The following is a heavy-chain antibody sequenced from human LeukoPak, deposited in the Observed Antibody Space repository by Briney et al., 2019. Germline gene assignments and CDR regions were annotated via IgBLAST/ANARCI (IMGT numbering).Heavy chain of an antibody. CDR3: ARDGPIVGNDY. Sequence: GGSLRLSCAASGFTFSDYYMSWIRQAPGKGLEWVSSISSSSSYIYYADSVKGRFTISRDNAKNSLYLQMNSLRAEDTAVYYCARDGPIVGNDYWGQGTLVTVSS. V-gene: IGHV3-11*06. D-gene: IGHD3-22*01. J-gene: IGHJ4*02. CDR1: GFTFSDYY. CDR2: ISSSSSYI.